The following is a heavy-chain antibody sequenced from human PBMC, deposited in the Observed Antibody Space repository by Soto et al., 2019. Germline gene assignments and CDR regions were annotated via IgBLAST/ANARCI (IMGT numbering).Heavy chain of an antibody. D-gene: IGHD3-10*01. CDR3: ASAGVLLWFGELSDYYYGMDV. Sequence: PGGSLRLSCAASGFTFSSYAMSWVRQAPGKGLEWVSSICGSGGITYYADSVKGRFTISRDNSKNTLYLQMNSLRAEDTAVYYCASAGVLLWFGELSDYYYGMDVWGQGTTVTVSS. CDR2: ICGSGGIT. J-gene: IGHJ6*02. V-gene: IGHV3-23*01. CDR1: GFTFSSYA.